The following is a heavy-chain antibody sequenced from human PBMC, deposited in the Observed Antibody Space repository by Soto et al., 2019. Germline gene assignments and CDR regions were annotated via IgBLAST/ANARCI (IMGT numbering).Heavy chain of an antibody. CDR1: GGSISSGGYY. J-gene: IGHJ4*02. V-gene: IGHV4-31*03. D-gene: IGHD2-2*01. CDR2: IYYGGST. CDR3: ARGRDCSTSSCSLDLRLGYYFDK. Sequence: SETLSLTCTVSGGSISSGGYYWSWIRQHPGKGLEWIGYIYYGGSTYYNPSLMSRVTISVDTSKNQFSLKLSSVTAADTAVYYCARGRDCSTSSCSLDLRLGYYFDKWGQGTLVTVSS.